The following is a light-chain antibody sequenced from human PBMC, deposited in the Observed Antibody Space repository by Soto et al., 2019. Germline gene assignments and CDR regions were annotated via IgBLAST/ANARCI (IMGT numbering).Light chain of an antibody. J-gene: IGLJ3*02. Sequence: QPASVSGSPGQSITISCTGTSSDVGGYNYVSWYQQHPGKAPKLMIFDVSNRPSGISNRFSGSKSGNTASLTISGLQAEDEADYYCSSYTTSSTVVFGGGTKLTVL. CDR3: SSYTTSSTVV. CDR2: DVS. CDR1: SSDVGGYNY. V-gene: IGLV2-14*01.